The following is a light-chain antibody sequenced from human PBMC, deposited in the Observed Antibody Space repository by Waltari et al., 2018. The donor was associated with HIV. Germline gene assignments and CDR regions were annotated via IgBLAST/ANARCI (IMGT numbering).Light chain of an antibody. Sequence: EIVLTQSPRTLSLSPGQRATLSCRASQSVLSTNLAWYQQKPGQAPKLLISAASSRATGIPDRFSGSGSGTDFTLTISRLEPEDFAVYYCLQYGSSPITFGQGTRLEIK. CDR1: QSVLSTN. V-gene: IGKV3-20*01. J-gene: IGKJ5*01. CDR2: AAS. CDR3: LQYGSSPIT.